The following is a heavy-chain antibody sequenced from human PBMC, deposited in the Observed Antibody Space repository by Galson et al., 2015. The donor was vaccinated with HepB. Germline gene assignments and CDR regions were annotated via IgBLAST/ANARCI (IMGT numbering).Heavy chain of an antibody. Sequence: SLRLSCAASGFTFSRYNMNWVRQVPGTGLEWISYISASSSTIEYADSVKGRFTFSRDNAKNSLFLQMSSLRAEDTAVYYCARDSRATFGEPNWFDPWGQGTVVTVSS. D-gene: IGHD3-3*01. CDR3: ARDSRATFGEPNWFDP. J-gene: IGHJ5*02. CDR1: GFTFSRYN. CDR2: ISASSSTI. V-gene: IGHV3-48*01.